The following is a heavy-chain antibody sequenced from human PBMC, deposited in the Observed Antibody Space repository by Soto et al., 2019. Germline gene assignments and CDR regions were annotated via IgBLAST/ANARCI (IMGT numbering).Heavy chain of an antibody. J-gene: IGHJ6*02. Sequence: QVQLQESGPGLVKPSETLSLTCTVSGGSIISYYWSWIRQPAGKGLEWIGRIYTSGSTNYNPSLKSRVTMSVDTSKNQFSLKLSSVTAADTAVYYCARGRVVVAATNYYYYGMDVWGQGTTVTVSS. V-gene: IGHV4-4*07. CDR3: ARGRVVVAATNYYYYGMDV. CDR2: IYTSGST. D-gene: IGHD2-15*01. CDR1: GGSIISYY.